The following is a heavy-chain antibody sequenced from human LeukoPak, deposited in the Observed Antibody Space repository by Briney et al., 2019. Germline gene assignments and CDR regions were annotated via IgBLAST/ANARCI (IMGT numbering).Heavy chain of an antibody. CDR1: GGSISSGSYY. Sequence: SETLSLTCTVSGGSISSGSYYWSWIRQPAGKGLEWIGRFYTSGSTNYNPSLKSRVTISVDTSKNQFSLKLNSVTAADTAVYYCARGRDGYNFLNRGEYYYFDYWGQGTLVTVSS. D-gene: IGHD5-24*01. CDR2: FYTSGST. V-gene: IGHV4-61*02. CDR3: ARGRDGYNFLNRGEYYYFDY. J-gene: IGHJ4*02.